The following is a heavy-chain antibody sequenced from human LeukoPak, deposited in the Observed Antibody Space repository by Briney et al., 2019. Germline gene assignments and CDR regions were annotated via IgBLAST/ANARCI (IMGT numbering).Heavy chain of an antibody. D-gene: IGHD6-6*01. CDR3: ARDVTPIKSIAARSALGY. Sequence: GGSLRLSCAASGFTFSTYSMNWVRQAPGKGLEWVSYISSSTSTIYYADSVKGRFTISRDNAKNSLYLQMNSLRAEDTAVYYCARDVTPIKSIAARSALGYWGQGTLVTVSS. J-gene: IGHJ4*02. CDR2: ISSSTSTI. V-gene: IGHV3-48*04. CDR1: GFTFSTYS.